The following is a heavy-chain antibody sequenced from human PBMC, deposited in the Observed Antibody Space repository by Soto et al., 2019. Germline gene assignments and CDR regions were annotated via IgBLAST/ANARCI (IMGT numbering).Heavy chain of an antibody. V-gene: IGHV3-7*01. D-gene: IGHD3-16*02. J-gene: IGHJ3*02. CDR1: GFTFSSYW. CDR2: IKQDGSEK. CDR3: ARESAGSGGVIVSSDDAFDI. Sequence: GSLRLSCAASGFTFSSYWMSWVRQAPGKGLEWVANIKQDGSEKYYVDSVKGRFTISRDNAKNSLYLQMNSLRAEDTAVYYCARESAGSGGVIVSSDDAFDIWGQGTTVTVSS.